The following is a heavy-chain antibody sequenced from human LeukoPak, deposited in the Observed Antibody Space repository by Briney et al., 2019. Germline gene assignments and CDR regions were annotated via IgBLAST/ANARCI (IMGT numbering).Heavy chain of an antibody. D-gene: IGHD3-10*01. Sequence: SQTLSLTCAISGDSVSSNSAAWNWIRQSPSRGLEWLGRTYYRSKWYNDYAVSVKSRITTNPDTSKNQFSLQLNSVTPEDTAVYYCARDLPVYYGSGTYFDYWGQGTLVTVSS. V-gene: IGHV6-1*01. CDR1: GDSVSSNSAA. J-gene: IGHJ4*02. CDR2: TYYRSKWYN. CDR3: ARDLPVYYGSGTYFDY.